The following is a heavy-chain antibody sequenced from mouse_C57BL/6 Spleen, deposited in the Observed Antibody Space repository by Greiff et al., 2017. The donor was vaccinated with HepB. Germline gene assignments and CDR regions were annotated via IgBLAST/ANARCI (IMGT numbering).Heavy chain of an antibody. V-gene: IGHV1-54*01. CDR1: GYAFTNYL. D-gene: IGHD2-4*01. CDR2: INPGSGGT. Sequence: QVQLQQSGAELVRPGTSVKVSCKASGYAFTNYLIEWVKQRPGQGLEWIGVINPGSGGTNYNEKFKGKATLTADKSSSTAYMQLSSLTSEDSAFYFCARWGDYDGFDYWGQGTTLTVSS. J-gene: IGHJ2*01. CDR3: ARWGDYDGFDY.